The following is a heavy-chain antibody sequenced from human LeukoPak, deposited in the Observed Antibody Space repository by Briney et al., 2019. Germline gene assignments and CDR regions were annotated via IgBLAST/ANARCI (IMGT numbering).Heavy chain of an antibody. Sequence: SETLSLTCDVSGVYFSTYYWRWIRQSPAKGLEWIGEVNHSGYTNYNPSLKGRVTISVDTSKNQFSLKLSSVTAADTAVYYCARQLYGSDYWGQGTLVTVSS. CDR3: ARQLYGSDY. D-gene: IGHD4-17*01. CDR2: VNHSGYT. J-gene: IGHJ4*02. V-gene: IGHV4-34*01. CDR1: GVYFSTYY.